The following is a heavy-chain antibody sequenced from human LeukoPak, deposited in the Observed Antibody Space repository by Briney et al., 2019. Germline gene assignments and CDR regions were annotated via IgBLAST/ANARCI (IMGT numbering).Heavy chain of an antibody. V-gene: IGHV1-18*01. Sequence: GASVKVSCKASGYTFTSYGISWVRQAPGQGLEWMGWISAYNGNTNYAQKLQGRVTMTTDTSTSTAYMELRSLRSDDTAVYYCARDSTYIVVVPATLPFDYWGQGTLVTVSS. CDR3: ARDSTYIVVVPATLPFDY. D-gene: IGHD2-2*01. J-gene: IGHJ4*02. CDR1: GYTFTSYG. CDR2: ISAYNGNT.